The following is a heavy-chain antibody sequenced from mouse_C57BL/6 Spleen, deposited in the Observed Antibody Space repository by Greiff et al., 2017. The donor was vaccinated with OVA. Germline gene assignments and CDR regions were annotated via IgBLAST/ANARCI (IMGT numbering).Heavy chain of an antibody. V-gene: IGHV14-4*01. D-gene: IGHD2-1*01. CDR3: TTGGGNYEAY. J-gene: IGHJ3*01. Sequence: EVQLQQSGAELVRPGASVKLSCTASGFNIKDDYMHWVKQRPEQGLEWIGWIDPENGDTEYASKFQGKATITADTSSNTAYLQRSSLTSEDTAVYYCTTGGGNYEAYWGQGTLVTVSA. CDR2: IDPENGDT. CDR1: GFNIKDDY.